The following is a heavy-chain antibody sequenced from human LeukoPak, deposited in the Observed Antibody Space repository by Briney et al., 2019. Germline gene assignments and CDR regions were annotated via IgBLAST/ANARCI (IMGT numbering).Heavy chain of an antibody. D-gene: IGHD1-26*01. CDR3: VRGGTYYLPY. J-gene: IGHJ4*02. V-gene: IGHV4-39*07. CDR2: IYYSGNT. Sequence: SETLSLTCTVSGGSITSSSYYWGWIRQPPGKGLEWIGSIYYSGNTYYNPSLKSRVTISVDTSKNQFSLRLSSVTAADTAIYYCVRGGTYYLPYWGQGILVTVSS. CDR1: GGSITSSSYY.